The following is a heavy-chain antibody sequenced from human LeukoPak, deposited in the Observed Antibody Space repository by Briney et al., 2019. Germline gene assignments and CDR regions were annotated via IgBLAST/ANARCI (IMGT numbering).Heavy chain of an antibody. CDR3: AKENSNPKGFVDY. J-gene: IGHJ4*02. CDR2: ISGSGGST. D-gene: IGHD4-11*01. CDR1: GFTFNTYG. Sequence: PGRSLRLSCAASGFTFNTYGMHWVRQAPGKGLEWVSAISGSGGSTYYADSVKGRFTISRDNSKNTLYLQMNSLRAEDTAVYYCAKENSNPKGFVDYWGQGTLVTVSS. V-gene: IGHV3-23*01.